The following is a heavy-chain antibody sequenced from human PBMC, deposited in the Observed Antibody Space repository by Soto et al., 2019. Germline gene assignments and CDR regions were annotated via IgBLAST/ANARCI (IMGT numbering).Heavy chain of an antibody. V-gene: IGHV1-18*01. CDR2: ISAYNGNT. D-gene: IGHD4-17*01. CDR3: ARDDDYGDYVHHRSDYYYGMDV. Sequence: ASVKVSCKASGYTFTIYGISWVRQAPGQGLEWMGWISAYNGNTNYAQKLQGRVTMTTDTSTSTAYMELRSLRSDDTAVYYCARDDDYGDYVHHRSDYYYGMDVWGQGTTVTVSS. J-gene: IGHJ6*02. CDR1: GYTFTIYG.